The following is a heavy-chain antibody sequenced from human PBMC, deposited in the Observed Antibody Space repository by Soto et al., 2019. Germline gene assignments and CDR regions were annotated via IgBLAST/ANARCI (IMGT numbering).Heavy chain of an antibody. V-gene: IGHV1-69*12. Sequence: QVQLVQSGAEVKKPGSSVKVSCKASGGTFSSYAISWVRQAPGQGLEWMGGIIPIFGTANDAQKFQGRVTITADDSTSTAYMELRSLRSADTAVYYCARSGDEYCSGGSCYSPDYGGQGTLVTVSS. D-gene: IGHD2-15*01. CDR1: GGTFSSYA. CDR3: ARSGDEYCSGGSCYSPDY. J-gene: IGHJ4*02. CDR2: IIPIFGTA.